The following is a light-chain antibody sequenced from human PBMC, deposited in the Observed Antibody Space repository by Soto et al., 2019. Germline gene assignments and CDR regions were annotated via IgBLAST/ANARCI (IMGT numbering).Light chain of an antibody. CDR1: SSNIGSNT. Sequence: QSVLTQPPSASGTPGQRVTISCSGSSSNIGSNTVNWYQQLPGTAPKLLIYSNNHRPSGVPALFSGSKSGTSASLAISGLQYEDEADYYCAAWDDSLNGWVFGGGTKLTVL. J-gene: IGLJ3*02. CDR2: SNN. CDR3: AAWDDSLNGWV. V-gene: IGLV1-44*01.